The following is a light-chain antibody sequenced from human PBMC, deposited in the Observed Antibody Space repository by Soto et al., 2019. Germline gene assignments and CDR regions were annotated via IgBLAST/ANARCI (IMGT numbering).Light chain of an antibody. J-gene: IGLJ1*01. V-gene: IGLV2-23*01. Sequence: QSAVTQPASVSGPLGQSLVISCTGSSSVIGSYDLVSWYQQYPGKAPKVVIFEGTKRPSGVSNRFSGSKSGNTASLTISGLQTEDEADYYCCSYAGSRTYVFGAGTKVTVL. CDR2: EGT. CDR3: CSYAGSRTYV. CDR1: SSVIGSYDL.